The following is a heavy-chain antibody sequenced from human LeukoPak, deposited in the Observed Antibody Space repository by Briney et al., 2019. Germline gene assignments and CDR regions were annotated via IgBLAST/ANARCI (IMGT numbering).Heavy chain of an antibody. V-gene: IGHV4-34*01. J-gene: IGHJ6*03. CDR2: INHSGST. CDR1: GGSFSGYY. CDR3: ASTNIGYSSGWFYYYYMDV. D-gene: IGHD6-19*01. Sequence: SETLSLTCAVYGGSFSGYYWSWIRQPPGKGLEWIGEINHSGSTNYNPSLKSRVTISVDTSKNQFSLKLSSVTAADTAVCYCASTNIGYSSGWFYYYYMDVWGKGTTVTVSS.